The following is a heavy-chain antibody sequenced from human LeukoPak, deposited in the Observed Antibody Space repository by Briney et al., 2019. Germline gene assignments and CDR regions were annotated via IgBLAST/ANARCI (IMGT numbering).Heavy chain of an antibody. CDR1: GGSFSGYY. J-gene: IGHJ4*02. V-gene: IGHV4-34*01. Sequence: PSETLSLTCAVYGGSFSGYYWSWIRQPPGKGLEWIGEINHSGSTNYNPSLKSRVTISVDTSKNQFSLKLSSVTAADTAVYYCARAGYNDYVWGSYRYHTFDYWGQGTLVTVSS. CDR2: INHSGST. D-gene: IGHD3-16*02. CDR3: ARAGYNDYVWGSYRYHTFDY.